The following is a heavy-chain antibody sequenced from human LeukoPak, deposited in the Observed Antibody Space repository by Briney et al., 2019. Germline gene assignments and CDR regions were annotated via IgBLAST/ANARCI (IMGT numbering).Heavy chain of an antibody. CDR1: GITLSNYG. J-gene: IGHJ4*02. D-gene: IGHD3-10*01. CDR2: LSGRGGGT. CDR3: AKRGVVIRVFLVGFHKEAYYFDS. Sequence: GGSLRLSCAVSGITLSNYGMSWVRQAPGKGLEWVAGLSGRGGGTNYADSVQGRFTISKDNPKNTLYLQMNSLRAEDTAVYFCAKRGVVIRVFLVGFHKEAYYFDSWGQGALVTVSS. V-gene: IGHV3-23*01.